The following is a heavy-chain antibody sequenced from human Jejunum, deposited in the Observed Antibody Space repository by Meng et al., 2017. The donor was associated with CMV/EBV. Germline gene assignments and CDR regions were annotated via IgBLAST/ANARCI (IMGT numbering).Heavy chain of an antibody. CDR3: ARDSIASALDY. J-gene: IGHJ4*02. CDR1: GFTFSSYS. CDR2: IDSFSSTM. Sequence: CAAFGFTFSSYSMNWVRQAPGKGLEWLSYIDSFSSTMYYADSVKGRFTISRDNAKNSLYLQMNSLRAEDTAVYYCARDSIASALDYWGQGILVTVSS. V-gene: IGHV3-48*04. D-gene: IGHD3-3*02.